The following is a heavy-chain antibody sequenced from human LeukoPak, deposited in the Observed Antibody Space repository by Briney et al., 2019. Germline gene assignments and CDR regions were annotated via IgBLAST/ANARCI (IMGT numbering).Heavy chain of an antibody. J-gene: IGHJ4*02. CDR3: AKEYSVRNQFDY. Sequence: GGSLRLSCAASGFTFSTYGMNWVRQAPEKGLEWVSAISAGGGNTYYADSVKGRFTISRDNSKNTLFLEMNSLRAEDTAVYYCAKEYSVRNQFDYWGQGTLVAVSS. CDR2: ISAGGGNT. V-gene: IGHV3-23*01. D-gene: IGHD1-14*01. CDR1: GFTFSTYG.